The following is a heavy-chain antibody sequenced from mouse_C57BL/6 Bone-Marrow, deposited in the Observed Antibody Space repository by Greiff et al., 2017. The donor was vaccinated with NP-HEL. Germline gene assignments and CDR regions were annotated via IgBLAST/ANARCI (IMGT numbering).Heavy chain of an antibody. Sequence: EVQLVESGGGLVKPGGSLKLSCAASGFTFSDYGMHWVRQAPEKGLEWVAYISSGSSTIYYADTVKGRFTISRDNAKNTLFLQMTSLRSEDTAMYYCAKDSTGYFDYWGQGTTLTVSS. D-gene: IGHD4-1*02. CDR1: GFTFSDYG. J-gene: IGHJ2*01. CDR2: ISSGSSTI. V-gene: IGHV5-17*01. CDR3: AKDSTGYFDY.